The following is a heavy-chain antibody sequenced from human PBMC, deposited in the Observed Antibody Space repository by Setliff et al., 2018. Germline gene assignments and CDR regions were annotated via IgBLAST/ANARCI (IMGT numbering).Heavy chain of an antibody. Sequence: GGSLRLSCAGSGFTFSYFSMSWVRQVPGKGLEWVSSIFYNGASPSYADSVKGRFTISRDNSRNTLYLQMNNLKVEDTAIYYCAKDYRRDGYWDIDYWGQGTLVTVSS. D-gene: IGHD3-16*02. CDR3: AKDYRRDGYWDIDY. CDR1: GFTFSYFS. CDR2: IFYNGASP. J-gene: IGHJ4*02. V-gene: IGHV3-23*01.